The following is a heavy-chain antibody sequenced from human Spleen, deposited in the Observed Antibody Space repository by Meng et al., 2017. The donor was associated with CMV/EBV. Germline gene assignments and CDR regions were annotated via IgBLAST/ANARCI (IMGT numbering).Heavy chain of an antibody. J-gene: IGHJ4*02. CDR2: ISSSSSYI. D-gene: IGHD2-15*01. Sequence: GGSLRLSCAASGFTFSTYSMTWVRQAPGKGLEWVSSISSSSSYIYYADSVKGRFTISRDNAKNSLYLQMNSLRAEDTAVYYCARIRRGDCSGGSCYGSIDYWGQGTLVTVSS. CDR3: ARIRRGDCSGGSCYGSIDY. V-gene: IGHV3-21*01. CDR1: GFTFSTYS.